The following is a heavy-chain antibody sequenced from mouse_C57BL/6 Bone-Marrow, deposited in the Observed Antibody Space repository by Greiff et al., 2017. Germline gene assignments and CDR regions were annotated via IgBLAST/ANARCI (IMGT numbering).Heavy chain of an antibody. J-gene: IGHJ4*01. CDR3: TFMVTTGDYYAMDY. D-gene: IGHD2-2*01. CDR2: IDPENGDT. CDR1: GFNIKDDY. V-gene: IGHV14-4*01. Sequence: VQLQQSGAELVRPGASVKLSCTASGFNIKDDYMHWVKQRPEQGLEWIGWIDPENGDTEYASKFQGKATITADTSSNTAYLQLSSLTSEDTAVYYCTFMVTTGDYYAMDYWGQGTSVTVSS.